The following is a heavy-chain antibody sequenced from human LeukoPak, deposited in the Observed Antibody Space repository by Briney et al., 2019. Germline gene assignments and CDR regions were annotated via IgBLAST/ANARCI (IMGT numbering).Heavy chain of an antibody. CDR2: IYPGDSDT. CDR1: GYSFTSYW. D-gene: IGHD3-22*01. Sequence: GESLKISSHGSGYSFTSYWFGWGRQMPGKGVVWLGIIYPGDSDTRYSPSFQGQVTISADKSISTAYLQWSSLKASDTAMYYCARESYYYDRSGYSVWFDPWRQRPLVTVS. CDR3: ARESYYYDRSGYSVWFDP. J-gene: IGHJ5*02. V-gene: IGHV5-51*01.